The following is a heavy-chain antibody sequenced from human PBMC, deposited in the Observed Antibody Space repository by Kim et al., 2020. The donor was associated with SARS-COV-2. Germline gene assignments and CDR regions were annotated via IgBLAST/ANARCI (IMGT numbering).Heavy chain of an antibody. CDR1: GFTFSSYG. D-gene: IGHD3-10*01. V-gene: IGHV3-30*18. CDR2: ISYDGSNK. Sequence: GGSLRLSCAASGFTFSSYGMHWVRQAPGKGLEWVAVISYDGSNKYYADSVKGRFTISRDNSKNTLYLQMNSLRAEDTAVYYCAKGPGGSGVPWGMDVWG. CDR3: AKGPGGSGVPWGMDV. J-gene: IGHJ6*02.